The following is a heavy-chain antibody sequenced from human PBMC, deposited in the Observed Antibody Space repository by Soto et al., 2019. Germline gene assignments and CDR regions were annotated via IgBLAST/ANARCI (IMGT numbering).Heavy chain of an antibody. CDR2: INPSSGST. J-gene: IGHJ4*02. Sequence: ASVKVSCKASGYTFNSYNMQWVRQAPGQGLEWMGVINPSSGSTNYAQKFQGRVIMTRDTSTNTVYMELSTLRSDDTAVYYCARIYSGSRLDYWGQGTLVTVPQ. D-gene: IGHD1-26*01. CDR1: GYTFNSYN. CDR3: ARIYSGSRLDY. V-gene: IGHV1-46*02.